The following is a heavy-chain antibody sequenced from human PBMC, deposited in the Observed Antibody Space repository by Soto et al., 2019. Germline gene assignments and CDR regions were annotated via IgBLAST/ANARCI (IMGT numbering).Heavy chain of an antibody. V-gene: IGHV3-23*01. J-gene: IGHJ6*02. CDR3: AKSKASDYYDSSGSHLYYYYRMDF. CDR1: GFTFSSYA. D-gene: IGHD3-22*01. Sequence: GVSLRLSCAASGFTFSSYAMSWVRQAPGKGLEWISAIIGSGGSTYYADSVNGRFTISRDNSKNTLYLQMNSLRGEDTAVYYCAKSKASDYYDSSGSHLYYYYRMDFWGQGPTVTVSS. CDR2: IIGSGGST.